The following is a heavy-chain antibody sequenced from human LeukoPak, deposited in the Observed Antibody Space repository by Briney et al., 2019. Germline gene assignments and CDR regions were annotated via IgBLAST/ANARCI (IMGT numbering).Heavy chain of an antibody. J-gene: IGHJ4*02. CDR2: INPNSGGT. CDR1: GYTFTAYY. D-gene: IGHD2-15*01. CDR3: ARALDIVVLVAATPMDY. V-gene: IGHV1-2*02. Sequence: ASMKVSCKASGYTFTAYYIHWVRQAPGQGLEWMGWINPNSGGTNYAQRLQGRVTMTTDTSTSTVYMELRSLRSDDTAVYYCARALDIVVLVAATPMDYWGQGTLVTVSS.